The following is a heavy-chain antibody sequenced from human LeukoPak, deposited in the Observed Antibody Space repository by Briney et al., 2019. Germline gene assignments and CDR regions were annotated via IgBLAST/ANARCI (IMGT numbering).Heavy chain of an antibody. CDR1: GFTFSSYW. CDR2: ISSDGSST. CDR3: AGEFLAAAGIPFDY. Sequence: PGGSLRLSCAASGFTFSSYWMHWVRQVPGKGLVWVSRISSDGSSTSYADSVKGRFTISRDNAKNTLYLQMSSLRAEDTAVYFCAGEFLAAAGIPFDYWGQGTLVTVSS. J-gene: IGHJ4*02. V-gene: IGHV3-74*01. D-gene: IGHD6-13*01.